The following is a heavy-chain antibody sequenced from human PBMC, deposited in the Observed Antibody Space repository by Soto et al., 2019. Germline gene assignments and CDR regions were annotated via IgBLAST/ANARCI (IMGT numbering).Heavy chain of an antibody. Sequence: QVQLVQSGAEVKKPGASVKVSCKASGYTFTDYYIHWVRQAPGQGLEWMGMINPSGGSTDYAQKFRGRVTSTRATSTGTASVELSSVRSEDTAVYYCARPPLPGCINAVCYPFDYWGQGTLVTVSS. CDR3: ARPPLPGCINAVCYPFDY. V-gene: IGHV1-46*01. CDR1: GYTFTDYY. D-gene: IGHD2-8*01. J-gene: IGHJ4*02. CDR2: INPSGGST.